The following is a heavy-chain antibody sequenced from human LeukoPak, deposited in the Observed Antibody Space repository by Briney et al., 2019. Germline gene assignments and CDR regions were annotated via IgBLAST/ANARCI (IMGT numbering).Heavy chain of an antibody. CDR2: INHSGST. CDR1: GYSISNGYY. J-gene: IGHJ5*02. CDR3: ARAKWLVRWFDP. Sequence: SETLSLTCTVSGYSISNGYYWSWIRQPPGKGLEWIGEINHSGSTNYNPSLKSRVTISVDTSKNQFSLKLSSVTAADTALYYCARAKWLVRWFDPWGQGTLVTVSS. V-gene: IGHV4-34*01. D-gene: IGHD6-19*01.